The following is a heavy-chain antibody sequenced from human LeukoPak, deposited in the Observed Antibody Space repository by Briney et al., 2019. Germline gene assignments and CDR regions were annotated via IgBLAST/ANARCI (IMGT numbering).Heavy chain of an antibody. V-gene: IGHV4-59*12. CDR3: ASSSGYYFDY. CDR1: GGSMSSYS. CDR2: IYYSGTT. Sequence: PSETLSLTCTVSGGSMSSYSWSWIRQPPGKGLEWIGYIYYSGTTNHHPSLKSQVTISVDTSKNQFSLKLNSVTAADTAVYYCASSSGYYFDYWGQGTLVTVSS. D-gene: IGHD2-15*01. J-gene: IGHJ4*02.